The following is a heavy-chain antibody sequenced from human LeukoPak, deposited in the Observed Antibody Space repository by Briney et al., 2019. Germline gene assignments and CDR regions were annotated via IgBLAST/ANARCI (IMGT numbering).Heavy chain of an antibody. CDR3: ARVGYYDGSGYLDY. D-gene: IGHD3-22*01. J-gene: IGHJ4*02. CDR2: INPNSGDT. CDR1: GYTFTGFY. V-gene: IGHV1-2*06. Sequence: ASVKVSCKASGYTFTGFYIRWVRQAPGQGLEWMGRINPNSGDTNYAQKFLARVTMTRDTSISTAFMELTRLRSDDTAVYYCARVGYYDGSGYLDYWGQGTLVPVSS.